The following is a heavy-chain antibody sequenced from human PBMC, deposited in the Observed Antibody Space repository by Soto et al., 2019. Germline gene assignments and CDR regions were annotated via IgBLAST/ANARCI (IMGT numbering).Heavy chain of an antibody. V-gene: IGHV4-61*01. CDR3: TRGPPRVQWFDP. Sequence: PSETLSLTCTVSGGAVSSGTYYRSWIRQPPGKGLEWIGHIYFTGSTNYNPSLKSRVTMSLDTSRNQFSLKLSSVTAADTAVYYCTRGPPRVQWFDPWGLGTLVTVSS. CDR1: GGAVSSGTYY. J-gene: IGHJ5*02. CDR2: IYFTGST.